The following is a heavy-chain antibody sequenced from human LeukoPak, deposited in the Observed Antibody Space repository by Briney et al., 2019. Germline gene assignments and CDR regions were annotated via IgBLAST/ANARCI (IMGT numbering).Heavy chain of an antibody. D-gene: IGHD3-10*01. CDR2: ISGSGGST. CDR3: AKRGSGSYYNSYFDY. Sequence: PGGSLRLSCAASGFTFSSYAMSWVRQAPGEGLEWVSAISGSGGSTYYADSVKGRFTISRDNSKNTLYLQMNSLRAEDTAVYYCAKRGSGSYYNSYFDYWGQGTLVTVSS. V-gene: IGHV3-23*01. J-gene: IGHJ4*02. CDR1: GFTFSSYA.